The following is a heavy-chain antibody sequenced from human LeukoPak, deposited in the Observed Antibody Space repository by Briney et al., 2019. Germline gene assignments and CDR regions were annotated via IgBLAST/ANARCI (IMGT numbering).Heavy chain of an antibody. J-gene: IGHJ4*02. CDR3: ARDGLVGARGVFDY. CDR2: ISAYNGNT. V-gene: IGHV1-18*01. D-gene: IGHD1-26*01. CDR1: AYTFTSYG. Sequence: GASVKVSCKAAAYTFTSYGISWVRQAPGQGLEWMGWISAYNGNTNYAKKLQGRGTMTTDTSTSTAYMELRSLRSDDTAVYYCARDGLVGARGVFDYWGQGTLVTVSS.